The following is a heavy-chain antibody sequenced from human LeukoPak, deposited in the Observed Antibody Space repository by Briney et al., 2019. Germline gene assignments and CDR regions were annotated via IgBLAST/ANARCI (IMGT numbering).Heavy chain of an antibody. Sequence: SGGSLRLSCAASGFTFDDYAMHWVRQAPGKGLEWVSGISWNSGSIGYADSVKGRFTISRDNAKNSLYLQMNSLRAEDTALYHCARDSVGEKGYWFDPWGQGTLVTVSS. V-gene: IGHV3-9*01. CDR2: ISWNSGSI. CDR1: GFTFDDYA. J-gene: IGHJ5*02. CDR3: ARDSVGEKGYWFDP. D-gene: IGHD3-10*01.